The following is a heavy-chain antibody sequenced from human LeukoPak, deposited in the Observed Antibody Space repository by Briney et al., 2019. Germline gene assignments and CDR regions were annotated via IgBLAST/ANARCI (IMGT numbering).Heavy chain of an antibody. V-gene: IGHV1-18*01. D-gene: IGHD3-16*01. CDR1: GYTFISYG. J-gene: IGHJ4*02. CDR3: SRGGSY. Sequence: ASVKVSCMASGYTFISYGITWVRQAPGQGLEWMGWISVYNGKTNYAQKSQGRVTMPRDASTNTAYLELRSLRSDDTAVYYCSRGGSYWGQGTLVTVSS. CDR2: ISVYNGKT.